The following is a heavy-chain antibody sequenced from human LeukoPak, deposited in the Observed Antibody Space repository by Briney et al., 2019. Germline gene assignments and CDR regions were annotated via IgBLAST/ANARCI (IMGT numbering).Heavy chain of an antibody. CDR2: MYHSGST. J-gene: IGHJ6*03. V-gene: IGHV4-39*01. CDR3: ARHPGYYYYYMDV. Sequence: SSYWMSWVRQAPGKGLEWIGSMYHSGSTYYNPSLKSRVTISVDTSKNQFSLKVTSVTAADTAVYYCARHPGYYYYYMDVWGKGTTVTISS. CDR1: SSYW.